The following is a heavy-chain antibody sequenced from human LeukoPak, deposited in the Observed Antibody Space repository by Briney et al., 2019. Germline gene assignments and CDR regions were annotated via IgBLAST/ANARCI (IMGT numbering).Heavy chain of an antibody. CDR3: VRHNAARAFDI. D-gene: IGHD1-1*01. Sequence: PGGSLRLSCAASGFTFSTFWMHWVRQAPGKGLVWVSRVSDDGSTTTYADSVKGRFTISRDNAENTLYLQMNSLRPEDTAVYYCVRHNAARAFDIWGQGTMVIVSS. CDR1: GFTFSTFW. J-gene: IGHJ3*02. V-gene: IGHV3-74*03. CDR2: VSDDGSTT.